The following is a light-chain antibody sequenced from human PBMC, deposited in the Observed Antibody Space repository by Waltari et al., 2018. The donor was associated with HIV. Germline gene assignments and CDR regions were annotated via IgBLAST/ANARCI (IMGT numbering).Light chain of an antibody. V-gene: IGKV1-39*01. CDR2: SAY. J-gene: IGKJ3*01. Sequence: DIQMTKSPSSLPASLGDSVVITCRASQAISTYMNWYQQKPGKAPVLLVYSAYTLQPGAPSRFRGAGSGRDFSLSISGLQTEDFASYFCQQSYGSPFNFGPGT. CDR1: QAISTY. CDR3: QQSYGSPFN.